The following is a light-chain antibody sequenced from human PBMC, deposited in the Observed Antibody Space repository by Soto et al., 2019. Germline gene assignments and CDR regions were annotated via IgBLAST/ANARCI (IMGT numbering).Light chain of an antibody. CDR3: QHRSSWPIT. CDR1: QSVSGY. Sequence: EIVLTQSPGTLSLSPGERATLSCRASQSVSGYLAWYQQKPGQAPRLLIFDISKSDTGIPARFSGSGSATDFTLTISNLEPEDVAVYYCQHRSSWPITFGQGTRLEIK. CDR2: DIS. V-gene: IGKV3-11*01. J-gene: IGKJ5*01.